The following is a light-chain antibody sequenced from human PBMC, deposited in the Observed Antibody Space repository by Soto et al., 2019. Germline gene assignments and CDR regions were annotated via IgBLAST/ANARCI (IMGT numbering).Light chain of an antibody. V-gene: IGKV1-12*01. CDR1: QVIRSW. Sequence: DIQITQSPSSVSAFVGDRVTITCRASQVIRSWLAWYQQKPGKAPKLLIYDASTLQSGVPSRFSGSGSGTDFTLTINSLQPEDFATYYCQQANSFPLTFGGGTKVDIK. J-gene: IGKJ4*01. CDR2: DAS. CDR3: QQANSFPLT.